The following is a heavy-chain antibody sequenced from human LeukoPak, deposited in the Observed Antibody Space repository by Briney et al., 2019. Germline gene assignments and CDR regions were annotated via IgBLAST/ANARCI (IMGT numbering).Heavy chain of an antibody. V-gene: IGHV4-59*08. CDR3: ARGGNYGDYDGNFDY. CDR1: GASISSYY. Sequence: SETLSLTCTVSGASISSYYWSWIRPPPGKGLEWIGYVHYSGSTNYNPSLRSRVTMSVDTSKNQFSLKVTSVTVADTAVYYCARGGNYGDYDGNFDYWGQGSLATVSS. J-gene: IGHJ4*02. D-gene: IGHD4-17*01. CDR2: VHYSGST.